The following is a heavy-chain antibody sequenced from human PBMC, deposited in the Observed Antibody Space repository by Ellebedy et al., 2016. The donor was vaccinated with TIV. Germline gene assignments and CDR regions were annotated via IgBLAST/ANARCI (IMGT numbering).Heavy chain of an antibody. Sequence: GESLKISCAASGFTFSSYAMSWVRQAPGKGLEWVSAISGSGGSTYYADSVKGRFTISRDNAKNSLYLQMNSLRAEDTAVYYCARTPAFNYDFWSGYYTINYFDYWGQGTLVTVSS. D-gene: IGHD3-3*01. CDR2: ISGSGGST. J-gene: IGHJ4*02. CDR1: GFTFSSYA. CDR3: ARTPAFNYDFWSGYYTINYFDY. V-gene: IGHV3-23*01.